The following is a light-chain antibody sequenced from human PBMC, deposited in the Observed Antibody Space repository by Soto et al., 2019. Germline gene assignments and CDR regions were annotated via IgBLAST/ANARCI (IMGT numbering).Light chain of an antibody. CDR1: QGISSL. CDR2: TAS. J-gene: IGKJ4*01. V-gene: IGKV1-12*01. CDR3: QQANSFPLT. Sequence: DIQMTQSPSSVSASVGDRVTITCRASQGISSLLAWYQQKPGKAPNLLIQTASSLQSGAPSRFSGSGSGTDFTLTISSLQPEDFATYYCQQANSFPLTFGGGTKVEIK.